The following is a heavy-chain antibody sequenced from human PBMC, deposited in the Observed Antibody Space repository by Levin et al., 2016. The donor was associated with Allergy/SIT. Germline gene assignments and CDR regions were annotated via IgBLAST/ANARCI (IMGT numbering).Heavy chain of an antibody. Sequence: GESLKISCAASGFTFSSYGMHWVRQAPGKGLEWVAVIWYDGSNKYYADSVKGRFTISRDNSKNSLYLQMNSLRAEDTAVYYCARWGYCSSTSCRIEGFDPWGQGTLVTVSS. J-gene: IGHJ5*02. CDR2: IWYDGSNK. V-gene: IGHV3-33*01. CDR1: GFTFSSYG. D-gene: IGHD2-2*01. CDR3: ARWGYCSSTSCRIEGFDP.